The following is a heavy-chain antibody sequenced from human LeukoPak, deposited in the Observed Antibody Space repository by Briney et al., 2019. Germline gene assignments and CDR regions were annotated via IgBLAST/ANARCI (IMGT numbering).Heavy chain of an antibody. J-gene: IGHJ4*02. V-gene: IGHV3-23*01. CDR3: AMTPSYYDSSGYYSYPFDY. CDR2: ISGSGGST. CDR1: GFTFSSYA. D-gene: IGHD3-22*01. Sequence: GRSLRLSCAASGFTFSSYAMSWVRQAPGKGLEWVSAISGSGGSTYYADSVKGRFTISRDNSKNTLYLQMNSLRAEDTAVYYCAMTPSYYDSSGYYSYPFDYWGQGTLVTVSS.